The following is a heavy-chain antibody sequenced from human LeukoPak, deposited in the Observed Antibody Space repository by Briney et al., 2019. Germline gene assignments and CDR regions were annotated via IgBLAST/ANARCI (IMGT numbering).Heavy chain of an antibody. V-gene: IGHV3-48*01. D-gene: IGHD5-18*01. CDR3: ASPWQGGYSYGLTDV. J-gene: IGHJ6*04. Sequence: GGSLRLSCAASGFTFSSYSMNWVRQAPGKGLEWVSYISSSSSTIYYADSVKGRFTISRDNAKNSLYLQMNSLRAEDTAVYYCASPWQGGYSYGLTDVWGKGTTVTVSS. CDR1: GFTFSSYS. CDR2: ISSSSSTI.